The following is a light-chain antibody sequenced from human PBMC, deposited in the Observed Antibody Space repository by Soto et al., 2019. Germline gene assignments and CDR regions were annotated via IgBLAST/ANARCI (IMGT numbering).Light chain of an antibody. CDR1: TGAVTSGHY. V-gene: IGLV7-46*01. CDR3: LLSFSGTHVV. Sequence: QAVVTQEPSLTVSPGGTVTLTCGSSTGAVTSGHYPYWFQQKSGQAPRALIYDTSNKHSWTPARFSGSLLGGKAALTLSGAQHEDDAEYYCLLSFSGTHVVFGGGTKLTVL. J-gene: IGLJ2*01. CDR2: DTS.